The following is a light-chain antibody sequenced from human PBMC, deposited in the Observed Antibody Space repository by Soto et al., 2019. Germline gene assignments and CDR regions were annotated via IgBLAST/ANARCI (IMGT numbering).Light chain of an antibody. V-gene: IGLV2-14*03. J-gene: IGLJ1*01. CDR1: SSDVGGYNS. CDR2: DVS. CDR3: SSYTTSSTPHYV. Sequence: QSALAQPASVSGSPGQSIAISCTGTSSDVGGYNSVSWYQHHPGKAPKLMIFDVSDRPSGVSSRFSGSKSGNTASLTISGLQAEDEADYYCSSYTTSSTPHYVFGPGTKVTVL.